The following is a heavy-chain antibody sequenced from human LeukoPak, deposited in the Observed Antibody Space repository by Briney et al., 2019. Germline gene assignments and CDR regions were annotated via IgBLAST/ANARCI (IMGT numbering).Heavy chain of an antibody. CDR1: GFAFKTYS. Sequence: GGSLRLSCEAAGFAFKTYSMHWVRQAPGKGLEWVAAIWPDGSNEHYANSVKGRFFISRDNSKNTLYLQMNSLRVDDTAVYYCARELAVWGQGTLVTVSS. CDR3: ARELAV. CDR2: IWPDGSNE. V-gene: IGHV3-33*01. J-gene: IGHJ4*02.